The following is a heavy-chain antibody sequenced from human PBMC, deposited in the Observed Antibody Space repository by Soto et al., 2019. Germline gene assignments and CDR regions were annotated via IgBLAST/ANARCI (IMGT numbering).Heavy chain of an antibody. J-gene: IGHJ6*02. Sequence: QVQLVQSGAEVKKPGSSVKVSCKASGCTFGSYAISWVRQAPGQGLEWMGGITPITATAIYAQKFQGRLTITADESTSTACMPLRSLRSADTAAYYCARSQGSTTSLETYAYYYYGMAVWGPGTRVTVSS. CDR3: ARSQGSTTSLETYAYYYYGMAV. CDR1: GCTFGSYA. CDR2: ITPITATA. V-gene: IGHV1-69*01. D-gene: IGHD2-2*01.